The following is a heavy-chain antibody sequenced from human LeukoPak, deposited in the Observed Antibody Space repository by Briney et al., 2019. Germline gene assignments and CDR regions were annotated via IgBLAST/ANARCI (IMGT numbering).Heavy chain of an antibody. D-gene: IGHD3-10*01. Sequence: GGSLRLSCAASGFTFSSYEMNWVRQAPGKGLEWVSYISSSGSTIYYADSVKGRFTISRDNAKNSLYLQMNSLRPEDTAVYYCARARERLRGAFDIWGQGTMVTVSS. J-gene: IGHJ3*02. CDR1: GFTFSSYE. V-gene: IGHV3-48*03. CDR3: ARARERLRGAFDI. CDR2: ISSSGSTI.